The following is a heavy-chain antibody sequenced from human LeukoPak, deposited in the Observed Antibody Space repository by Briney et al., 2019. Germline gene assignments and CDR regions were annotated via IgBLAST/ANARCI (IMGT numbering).Heavy chain of an antibody. V-gene: IGHV3-74*01. CDR1: EFNFSRCW. Sequence: GGSLRLSCAASEFNFSRCWMNWVRQAPGKGLVWVSHINSDGSSKSYAASVKGRFTISRDNAKNTIYLQMNSLRAEDTAVYYCASAGKMIDSRGLTDYWGEGTLVTVS. CDR2: INSDGSSK. CDR3: ASAGKMIDSRGLTDY. D-gene: IGHD6-25*01. J-gene: IGHJ4*02.